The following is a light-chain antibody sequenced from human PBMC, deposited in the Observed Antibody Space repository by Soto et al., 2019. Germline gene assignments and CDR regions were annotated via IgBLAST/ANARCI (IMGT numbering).Light chain of an antibody. J-gene: IGLJ1*01. CDR1: SIDVGSYNS. CDR2: EGY. Sequence: QSVLTQPASVSGSPGQSIAISCTGTSIDVGSYNSVSWYQQHPGKAPKLIIYEGYKRPSGVSDRFSGSKSGNTASLTIHGLQAQDDDHYYCCSYVGDPYVFGTGTKGTV. CDR3: CSYVGDPYV. V-gene: IGLV2-23*01.